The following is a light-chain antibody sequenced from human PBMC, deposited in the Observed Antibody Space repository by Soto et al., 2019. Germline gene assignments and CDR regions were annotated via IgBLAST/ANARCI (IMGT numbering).Light chain of an antibody. Sequence: EIVLTQSPATLSLSPGERATLSCRASESIYSYLAWYQQKPGQAPRLLIYDASKRATGIPARFSGSGSRTDFTLTLSSLEPEDFAVFYCQQRSKGITFGQGTRLEI. J-gene: IGKJ5*01. CDR2: DAS. V-gene: IGKV3-11*01. CDR3: QQRSKGIT. CDR1: ESIYSY.